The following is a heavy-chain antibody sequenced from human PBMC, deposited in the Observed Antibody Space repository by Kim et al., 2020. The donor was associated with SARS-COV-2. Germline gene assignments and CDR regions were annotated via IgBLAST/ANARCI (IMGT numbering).Heavy chain of an antibody. CDR2: MNPNSGNT. Sequence: ASVKVSCKASGYTFTSYDINWVRQATGQGLEWMGWMNPNSGNTGYAQKFQGRVTMTRNTSISTAYMELSSLRSEDTAVYYCARAASQGVVIVHYGMDVWGQGTTVTVSS. CDR3: ARAASQGVVIVHYGMDV. D-gene: IGHD3-3*01. CDR1: GYTFTSYD. V-gene: IGHV1-8*01. J-gene: IGHJ6*02.